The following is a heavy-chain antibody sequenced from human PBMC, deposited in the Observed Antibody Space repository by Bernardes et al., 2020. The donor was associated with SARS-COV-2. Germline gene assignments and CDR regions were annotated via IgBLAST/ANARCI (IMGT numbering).Heavy chain of an antibody. CDR3: TSQYYDFWSGYPDY. D-gene: IGHD3-3*01. V-gene: IGHV3-49*03. CDR2: IRSKAYGGTT. CDR1: GFTFGDYA. J-gene: IGHJ4*02. Sequence: GGSLRLSCTASGFTFGDYAMSWFRQAPGKGLEWVGFIRSKAYGGTTEYAASVKGRFTISRDDSKSIAYLQMNSLKTEDTAVYYCTSQYYDFWSGYPDYWGQGTLVTVSS.